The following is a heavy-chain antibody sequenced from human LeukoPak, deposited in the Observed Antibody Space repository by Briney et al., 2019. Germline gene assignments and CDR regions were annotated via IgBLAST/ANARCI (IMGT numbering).Heavy chain of an antibody. CDR3: ARGTSYSGATFLY. V-gene: IGHV4-59*01. Sequence: PSETLSLTCTVSGGSISSFYWNWIRQPPGKELEWIGYIYHSESTNYNPSLKGRVTISADTSKNQFSLKLSSVTAADTAVYYCARGTSYSGATFLYWGQGTLVTVSS. CDR2: IYHSEST. D-gene: IGHD1-26*01. CDR1: GGSISSFY. J-gene: IGHJ4*02.